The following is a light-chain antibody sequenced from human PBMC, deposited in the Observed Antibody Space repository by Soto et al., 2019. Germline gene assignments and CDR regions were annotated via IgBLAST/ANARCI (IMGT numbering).Light chain of an antibody. Sequence: QSVLTQPPSVSGAPGQRVTISCTGSSSNIGAGYDVHWYQQLPGTAPKLLIYGNSNRPSGVPDRFSGSKSGTSASLAITGLPGVGEGDYYCPSFGRRPEGFEGIGGGTKLTVL. V-gene: IGLV1-40*01. CDR3: PSFGRRPEGFEG. CDR2: GNS. J-gene: IGLJ2*01. CDR1: SSNIGAGYD.